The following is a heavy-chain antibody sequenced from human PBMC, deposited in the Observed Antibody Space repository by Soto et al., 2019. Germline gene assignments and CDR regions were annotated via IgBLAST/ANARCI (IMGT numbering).Heavy chain of an antibody. D-gene: IGHD6-6*01. CDR3: AKGSSASARESPAS. V-gene: IGHV3-23*01. J-gene: IGHJ5*02. Sequence: GSLRLSCAASGFTFSSCGMHWVRQAPGKGLEWVAVISADGLSTFYADFLQGRFTISRDNSKNTLFLQMKSLRAADTAIYYWAKGSSASARESPASWGQGTLVTVSS. CDR2: ISADGLST. CDR1: GFTFSSCG.